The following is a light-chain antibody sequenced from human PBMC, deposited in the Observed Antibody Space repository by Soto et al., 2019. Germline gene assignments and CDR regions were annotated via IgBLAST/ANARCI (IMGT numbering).Light chain of an antibody. Sequence: LVLTQSPGTLSLSPGERATLSCKASQSVRSNDLAWYHQKPGQAPRLLIYAASNRAGGIPDRFSGSGAGTDFPLTISRLEPEDFAVYYCQQYRSSPYTFGQGTKLEIK. CDR1: QSVRSND. J-gene: IGKJ2*01. CDR2: AAS. CDR3: QQYRSSPYT. V-gene: IGKV3-20*01.